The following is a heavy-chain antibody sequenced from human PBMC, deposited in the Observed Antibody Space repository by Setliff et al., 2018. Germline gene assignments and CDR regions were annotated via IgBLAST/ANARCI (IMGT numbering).Heavy chain of an antibody. CDR1: GYTFTSYA. D-gene: IGHD2-2*01. J-gene: IGHJ6*03. CDR2: INTGNANT. Sequence: ASVKVSCKASGYTFTSYAIHWVRQAPGQRPEWMGWINTGNANTKYSQKFQGRVTITRDTSASTAYMELSSLRSEDTAVYYCARDGFEIVVVPAAIYYYYYMDVWGKGTTVTVSS. V-gene: IGHV1-3*04. CDR3: ARDGFEIVVVPAAIYYYYYMDV.